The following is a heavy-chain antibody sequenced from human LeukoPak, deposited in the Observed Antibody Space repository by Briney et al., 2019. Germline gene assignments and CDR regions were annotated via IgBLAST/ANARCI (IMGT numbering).Heavy chain of an antibody. CDR2: INHSGST. V-gene: IGHV4-34*01. CDR3: ARVTYCGGDCYSGRGDYFDY. D-gene: IGHD2-21*02. Sequence: SETLSLTCAVYGGPFSGDYWSWIRQPPGRGLEWIGEINHSGSTNYNPSLKSRVTISVDTSKNQFSLKLSSVTAADTAVYYCARVTYCGGDCYSGRGDYFDYRGQGTLVTVSS. CDR1: GGPFSGDY. J-gene: IGHJ4*02.